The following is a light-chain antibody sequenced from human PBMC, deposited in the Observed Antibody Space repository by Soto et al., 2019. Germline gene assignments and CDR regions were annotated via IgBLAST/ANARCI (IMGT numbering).Light chain of an antibody. V-gene: IGLV2-23*01. CDR2: EGS. CDR3: CSYAGTYTYV. Sequence: QSALTQPASVSGSPGQSITISCTGTSSDVGSYKFVSWYQQYPGKAPKLMIYEGSKRPSGVSDRFSGSKSGNTASLTISGLQAEDEADYFCCSYAGTYTYVFGTGTKVTVL. CDR1: SSDVGSYKF. J-gene: IGLJ1*01.